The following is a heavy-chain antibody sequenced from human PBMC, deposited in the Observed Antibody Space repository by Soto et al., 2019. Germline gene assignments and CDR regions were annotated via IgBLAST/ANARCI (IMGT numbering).Heavy chain of an antibody. D-gene: IGHD6-19*01. Sequence: EVQLVESGGGLVEPGGSLRLSCAASGFTFINAWMNWVRQAPGKGLEWVGRIKSNTDGGTTDYAAPVKGRFTISRDDSKSTLYLQVNSLKTEDTAVYYCTIDLAYSSGWYSWGQGTLVTVSS. CDR2: IKSNTDGGTT. J-gene: IGHJ4*02. V-gene: IGHV3-15*07. CDR1: GFTFINAW. CDR3: TIDLAYSSGWYS.